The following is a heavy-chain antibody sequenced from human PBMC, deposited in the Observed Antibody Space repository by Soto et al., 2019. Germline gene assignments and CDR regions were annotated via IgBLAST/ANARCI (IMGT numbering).Heavy chain of an antibody. CDR1: GYIFKNYA. CDR2: IIPVFGTP. CDR3: ARHLYDYVWGSYRH. J-gene: IGHJ4*02. V-gene: IGHV1-69*01. D-gene: IGHD3-16*02. Sequence: QVQLVQSGAEEKETGSPVKVSCKSSGYIFKNYAVTWLRQAPGQGLEWMGGIIPVFGTPDYSQKFRGRVTITADESTSTVYMELRSLTSEDTAVYYCARHLYDYVWGSYRHWGQGTLVTVSS.